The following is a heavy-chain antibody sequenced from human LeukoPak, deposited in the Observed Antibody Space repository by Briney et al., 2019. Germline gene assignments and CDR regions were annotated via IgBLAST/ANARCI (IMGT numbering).Heavy chain of an antibody. CDR1: GYTFTCYY. J-gene: IGHJ4*02. D-gene: IGHD3-10*01. Sequence: ASVTVSCKASGYTFTCYYIHWLRQAPGQGLEWMGWINPNSGGTNHAQTFQGRVTMTRDTSISTAYMELSRLRSDDTAVYYCARDRPLDADDYYGFYYFDCWGQGTLVTVSS. CDR3: ARDRPLDADDYYGFYYFDC. V-gene: IGHV1-2*02. CDR2: INPNSGGT.